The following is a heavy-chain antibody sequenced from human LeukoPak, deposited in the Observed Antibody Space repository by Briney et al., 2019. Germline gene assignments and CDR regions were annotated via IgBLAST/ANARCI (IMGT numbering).Heavy chain of an antibody. CDR1: GFTFSSYA. Sequence: GGSLRLSCAASGFTFSSYAMSWVRQAPGKGLEWVSVIYSGGSTYYADSVKGRFTISRDNSKNTLYLQMNSLRAEDTAVYYCAKLVSSSWYYFDYWGQGTLVTVSS. D-gene: IGHD6-13*01. CDR2: IYSGGST. J-gene: IGHJ4*02. V-gene: IGHV3-23*03. CDR3: AKLVSSSWYYFDY.